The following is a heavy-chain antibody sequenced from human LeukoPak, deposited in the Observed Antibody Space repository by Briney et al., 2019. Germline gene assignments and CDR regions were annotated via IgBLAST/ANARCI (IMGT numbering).Heavy chain of an antibody. D-gene: IGHD6-6*01. J-gene: IGHJ6*02. Sequence: GGSLRLSCAASGLTFSSYGMHWVRQAPGKGLEWVAVISYDGSNKYYADSVKGRFTISRDNSKNTLYLQMNSLRAEDTAVYYCAKDLGSSPYYYYGMDVWGQGTTVTVSS. CDR1: GLTFSSYG. V-gene: IGHV3-30*18. CDR2: ISYDGSNK. CDR3: AKDLGSSPYYYYGMDV.